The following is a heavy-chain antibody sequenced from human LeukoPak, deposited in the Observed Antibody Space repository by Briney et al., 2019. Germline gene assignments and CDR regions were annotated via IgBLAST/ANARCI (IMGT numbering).Heavy chain of an antibody. V-gene: IGHV1-58*02. CDR1: GFTFTSSA. Sequence: SVKVSCKASGFTFTSSAMQWVRQAGGQRLEWIGWIVVGSGNTNYAQKFRERVTITRDMSTSTAYMELSSLRSEDTAVYYCAAVLNYYGHGWFDPWGQGTLVTVSS. CDR3: AAVLNYYGHGWFDP. CDR2: IVVGSGNT. D-gene: IGHD3-10*01. J-gene: IGHJ5*02.